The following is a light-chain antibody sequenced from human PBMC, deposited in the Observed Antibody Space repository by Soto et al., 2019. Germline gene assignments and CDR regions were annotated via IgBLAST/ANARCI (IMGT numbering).Light chain of an antibody. CDR3: QQSYSTPT. Sequence: DIQMTQSPSSLSASVGDIVTITCRAIQSISSYLNWYQQKPGKAPKLLIYAASSLQSGVPSRFSGSGSGTDFTLTISSLQPEDFATYYCQQSYSTPTFGGGTKVDIK. V-gene: IGKV1-39*01. CDR1: QSISSY. J-gene: IGKJ4*01. CDR2: AAS.